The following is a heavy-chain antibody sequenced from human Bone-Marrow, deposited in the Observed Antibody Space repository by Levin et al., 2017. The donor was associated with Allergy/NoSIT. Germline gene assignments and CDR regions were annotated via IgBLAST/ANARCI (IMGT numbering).Heavy chain of an antibody. J-gene: IGHJ5*02. D-gene: IGHD3-16*01. Sequence: SETLSLTCSVSGGSIISRSYYWGWIRQPPGKKLEWIGNIFHDGSISYSPSLRSRVTISVDTSKSQFSLKLRSVAAADTAVYFCARYDRNEIWFDPWGQGTLVTVSS. V-gene: IGHV4-39*01. CDR3: ARYDRNEIWFDP. CDR1: GGSIISRSYY. CDR2: IFHDGSI.